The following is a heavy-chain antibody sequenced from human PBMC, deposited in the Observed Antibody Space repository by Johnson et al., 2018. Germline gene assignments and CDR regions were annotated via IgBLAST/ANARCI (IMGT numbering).Heavy chain of an antibody. J-gene: IGHJ6*03. CDR2: FSGSGGGT. CDR3: AKDAKWGQRVSYYYMDV. D-gene: IGHD6-6*01. CDR1: GFAFDDYA. V-gene: IGHV3-23*04. Sequence: VQLVQSGGGLVQPGGSLRLSCAASGFAFDDYAMHWVRQTPGKGLEWVSSFSGSGGGTYYADSVKGRFTISRDNSKNTLYRQMNSLRAEDTAVYYCAKDAKWGQRVSYYYMDVGGKGTTVTVSS.